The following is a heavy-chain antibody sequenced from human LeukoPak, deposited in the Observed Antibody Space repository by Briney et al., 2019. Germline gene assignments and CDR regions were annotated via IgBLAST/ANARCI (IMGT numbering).Heavy chain of an antibody. D-gene: IGHD3-10*01. CDR2: ISASGGST. V-gene: IGHV3-23*01. CDR3: AKTYGSGSF. CDR1: GFTFSSYA. Sequence: GGSLRLSCAASGFTFSSYAMRWVRQAPGKGLEWGSSISASGGSTYYAASVKGRFTISRDNSKNTLYLQMNSLRAEDTAVYFCAKTYGSGSFWGQGTLVTVSS. J-gene: IGHJ4*02.